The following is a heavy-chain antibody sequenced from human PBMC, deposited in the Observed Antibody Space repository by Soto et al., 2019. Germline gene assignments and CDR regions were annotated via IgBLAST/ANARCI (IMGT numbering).Heavy chain of an antibody. Sequence: ASVKVSCKASGYTFTSYAMHWVRQAPGQRLEWMGWINAGNGNTKYSQRFQGRVTITRDTSASTAYMELSSLRSEDTAVYYCAIDRAYIAAEYYFAYWGQGTLVTVSS. J-gene: IGHJ4*02. D-gene: IGHD6-13*01. CDR2: INAGNGNT. CDR1: GYTFTSYA. CDR3: AIDRAYIAAEYYFAY. V-gene: IGHV1-3*01.